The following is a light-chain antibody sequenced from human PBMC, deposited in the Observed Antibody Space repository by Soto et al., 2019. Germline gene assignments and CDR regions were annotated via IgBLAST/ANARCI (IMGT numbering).Light chain of an antibody. CDR3: QQYNNWPQT. CDR1: QSVSSN. V-gene: IGKV3-15*01. CDR2: GAS. J-gene: IGKJ1*01. Sequence: EIVMTQPPATLSVSPGERATLSCRASQSVSSNLAWYQQKPGQAPRLLIYGASTRATGIPARFSGSGSGTEFTLTISRLQSEDFAVYYCQQYNNWPQTFGQGTKVDIK.